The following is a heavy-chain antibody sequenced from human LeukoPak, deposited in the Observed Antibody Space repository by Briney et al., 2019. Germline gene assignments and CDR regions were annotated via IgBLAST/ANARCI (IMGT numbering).Heavy chain of an antibody. CDR3: ASSFPQNYDSSGYFGFPFDY. D-gene: IGHD3-22*01. J-gene: IGHJ4*02. CDR1: GGSISSYY. V-gene: IGHV4-59*08. CDR2: IYYSGST. Sequence: PSETLSLTCTVSGGSISSYYWSWIRQPPGKGLEWIGYIYYSGSTNYNPSLKSRVIISVDTSKNQFSLKLSSVTAADTAVYYCASSFPQNYDSSGYFGFPFDYWGQGTLVTVSS.